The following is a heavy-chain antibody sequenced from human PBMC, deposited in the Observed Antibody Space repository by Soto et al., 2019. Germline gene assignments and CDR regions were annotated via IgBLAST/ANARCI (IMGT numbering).Heavy chain of an antibody. Sequence: SETLSLTCTVSGGSITSSSYYWGWIRQPPGKGLEWIGSIYYSGSTYYNPSLKSRVTISVDMSKNQFSLKLSSVTAADTAVYYCATQEVGGTYVYTFDPWGQGTLVTVSS. J-gene: IGHJ5*02. CDR3: ATQEVGGTYVYTFDP. D-gene: IGHD1-26*01. CDR2: IYYSGST. CDR1: GGSITSSSYY. V-gene: IGHV4-39*01.